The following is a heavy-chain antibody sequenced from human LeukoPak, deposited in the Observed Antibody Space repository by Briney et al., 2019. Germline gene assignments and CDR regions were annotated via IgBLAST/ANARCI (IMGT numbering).Heavy chain of an antibody. V-gene: IGHV4-38-2*02. CDR1: GDSLSTDYC. Sequence: SGTLSHTCTVSGDSLSTDYCWTWIRQPPGKVPEWIGTIYNSDNTYYTSSHARRVTISIDTSKNQYSLKMTSVTAADTAVYYCARGTDAYKVGNYWGQGALVTVSS. J-gene: IGHJ4*02. D-gene: IGHD5-24*01. CDR3: ARGTDAYKVGNY. CDR2: IYNSDNT.